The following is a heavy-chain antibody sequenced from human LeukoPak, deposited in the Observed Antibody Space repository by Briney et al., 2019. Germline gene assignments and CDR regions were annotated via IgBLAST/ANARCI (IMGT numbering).Heavy chain of an antibody. CDR3: AKDGGEYYDILTGYYPRLYYMDV. CDR1: GFTFSSYA. D-gene: IGHD3-9*01. Sequence: GGSLRLSCAASGFTFSSYAMSWVRQAPGKGLEWVSAISGSGGSTYYADSVKGRFTISRDNSKNTLYLQMDSLRAEDTAVYYCAKDGGEYYDILTGYYPRLYYMDVWGKGTTVTISS. V-gene: IGHV3-23*01. CDR2: ISGSGGST. J-gene: IGHJ6*03.